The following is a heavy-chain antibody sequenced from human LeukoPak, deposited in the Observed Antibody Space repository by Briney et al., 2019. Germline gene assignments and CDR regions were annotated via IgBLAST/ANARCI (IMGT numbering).Heavy chain of an antibody. CDR3: ARGGHSGSYYDFDY. J-gene: IGHJ4*02. CDR1: GGSISSYY. V-gene: IGHV4-59*01. Sequence: PSETLSLTCTVSGGSISSYYWSWIRQPPGKGLEWIGYIYYSGSTNYNPSLKSRVTISVDTSKNQFSLKLSSVTAADTAVYYRARGGHSGSYYDFDYWGQGTLVTVSS. CDR2: IYYSGST. D-gene: IGHD1-26*01.